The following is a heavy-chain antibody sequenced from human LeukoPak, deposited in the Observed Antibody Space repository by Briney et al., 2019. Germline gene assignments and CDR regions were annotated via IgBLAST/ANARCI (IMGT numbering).Heavy chain of an antibody. J-gene: IGHJ4*02. V-gene: IGHV1-3*01. Sequence: GASVKVSCKASGYTFTTYAMHWVRRAPGQRLEWMGWINAGNGNTKYSQKFQGRVTITRDTSASTAYMELSSLRSEDTAVYYCARSRVYNSGWYEGFDYWGQGTLVTVSS. CDR2: INAGNGNT. CDR3: ARSRVYNSGWYEGFDY. CDR1: GYTFTTYA. D-gene: IGHD6-19*01.